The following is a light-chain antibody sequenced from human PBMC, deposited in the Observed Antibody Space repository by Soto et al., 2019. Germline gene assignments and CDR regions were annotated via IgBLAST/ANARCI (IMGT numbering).Light chain of an antibody. V-gene: IGLV3-21*02. CDR1: DIGSKN. CDR3: QVWDSRSDHPVV. CDR2: DDS. Sequence: SYELTQPPSVSVAPGQTATITCGGNDIGSKNVHWYQQKPGQAPVVVVYDDSGRPSGIPERFFGSNSGNTATLTVGGVEAGDEADYYCQVWDSRSDHPVVFGGGTKLTVL. J-gene: IGLJ2*01.